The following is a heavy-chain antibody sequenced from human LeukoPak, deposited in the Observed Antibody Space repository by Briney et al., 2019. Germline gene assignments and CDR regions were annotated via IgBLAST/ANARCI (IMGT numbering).Heavy chain of an antibody. J-gene: IGHJ4*02. CDR3: SILEERNDRTGDFDY. CDR1: GYRFTSYW. D-gene: IGHD1-1*01. V-gene: IGHV5-51*01. Sequence: GESLKISCKGSGYRFTSYWIGWVRQMPGKGLEWMGIIYPGDSDTRYSPPFQGQVTISADKSISTAYLQWSSLKASDTAMYYCSILEERNDRTGDFDYWGQGTLVTVSS. CDR2: IYPGDSDT.